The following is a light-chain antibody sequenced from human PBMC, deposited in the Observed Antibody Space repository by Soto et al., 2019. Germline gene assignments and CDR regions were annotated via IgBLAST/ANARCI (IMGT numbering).Light chain of an antibody. CDR3: SSYTSASTPLV. J-gene: IGLJ2*01. CDR1: GSDVGGYNY. CDR2: DVS. V-gene: IGLV2-14*01. Sequence: QSALTQPASVSGSPGQSITISCTGTGSDVGGYNYVSWYQQHPGKAPKVMIYDVSNRPSGVSNRLSGSKSGNTASLTISGLQAEDEADYYGSSYTSASTPLVFGGGTKVTVL.